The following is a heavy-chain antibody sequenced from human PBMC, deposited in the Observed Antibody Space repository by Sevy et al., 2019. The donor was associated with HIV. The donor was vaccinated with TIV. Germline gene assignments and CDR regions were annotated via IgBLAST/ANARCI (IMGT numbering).Heavy chain of an antibody. Sequence: RGCLRLSCAASGFSFSTYGMHWVRQVPGKGLEWVAFIRHDGGNRYYVDSVKGQFTISRDNSKNTLYLQMNSLRPEDTAICYCAKDPRVAISGTTNYYYYMDVWGKGTTVAVSS. CDR2: IRHDGGNR. V-gene: IGHV3-30*02. CDR1: GFSFSTYG. D-gene: IGHD1-7*01. J-gene: IGHJ6*03. CDR3: AKDPRVAISGTTNYYYYMDV.